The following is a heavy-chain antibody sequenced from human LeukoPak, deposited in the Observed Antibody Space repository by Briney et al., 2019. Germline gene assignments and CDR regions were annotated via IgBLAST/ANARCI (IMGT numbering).Heavy chain of an antibody. J-gene: IGHJ4*02. Sequence: SETLCLTCTVSGCSISSNSYYWVWNPQPPGQVRVWIINMYYSGSIYYNPSLKSRVTIYVDTSKNQFSMNLNSVTGADTAVYYCGRRIGYSYGFSHWGPGTMLTVSS. CDR1: GCSISSNSYY. D-gene: IGHD5-18*01. V-gene: IGHV4-39*01. CDR3: GRRIGYSYGFSH. CDR2: MYYSGSI.